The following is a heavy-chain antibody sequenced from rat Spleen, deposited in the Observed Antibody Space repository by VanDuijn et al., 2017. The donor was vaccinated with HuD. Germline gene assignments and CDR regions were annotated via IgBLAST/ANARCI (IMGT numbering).Heavy chain of an antibody. J-gene: IGHJ2*01. CDR1: GFTFSDYY. CDR2: IKYDGSST. CDR3: ARSDYFDY. Sequence: EVQLVESDGGLVQPGRSLKLSCAASGFTFSDYYMAWVRQAPTKGLEWVATIKYDGSSTYHRDSVKGRFTNSRDNAKSTLYLQMNSVQTEDTAMYFCARSDYFDYWGQGVMVTVSS. V-gene: IGHV5-7*01.